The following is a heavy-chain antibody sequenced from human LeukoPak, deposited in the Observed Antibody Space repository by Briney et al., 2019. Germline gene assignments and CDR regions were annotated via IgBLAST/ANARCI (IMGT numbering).Heavy chain of an antibody. CDR1: GFTFTSYA. CDR2: ISGSGGST. J-gene: IGHJ4*02. V-gene: IGHV3-23*01. CDR3: AKGSWRVIDAMYFDY. D-gene: IGHD2/OR15-2a*01. Sequence: GGSLRLSCAASGFTFTSYAMNWVRQAPGKGLEWVSTISGSGGSTYYADSVKGRFTISRDRSNNTLYVQMYSLRAEDTAIYYCAKGSWRVIDAMYFDYWGQGTLVTVSS.